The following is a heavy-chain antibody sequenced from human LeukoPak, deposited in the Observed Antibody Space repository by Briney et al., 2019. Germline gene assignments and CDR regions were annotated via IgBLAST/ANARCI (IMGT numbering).Heavy chain of an antibody. J-gene: IGHJ4*02. V-gene: IGHV4-38-2*01. Sequence: SETLSLTCAVSGYSISSGYYWGWIRQPPGKGLEWIGSIYHSGSTYYNPSLKSRVTISVDTSKNQFSLKLSSVTAVDTAVYYCARVKTKTGTTQYYFDYWGQGTLVTVSS. CDR1: GYSISSGYY. CDR3: ARVKTKTGTTQYYFDY. D-gene: IGHD1-1*01. CDR2: IYHSGST.